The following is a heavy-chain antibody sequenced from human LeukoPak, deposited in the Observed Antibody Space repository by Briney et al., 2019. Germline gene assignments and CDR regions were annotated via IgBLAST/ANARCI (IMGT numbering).Heavy chain of an antibody. Sequence: PGESLRLSCAASGFSFSNYNMNWVRQAPGKGLEWVSSISRSSSFTYYADSVKGRFTISRDNAKISLYLQMNSLRAEDTAVYYCARESDYVVDHWGQGTLVTVFS. D-gene: IGHD4-17*01. CDR1: GFSFSNYN. CDR2: ISRSSSFT. V-gene: IGHV3-21*01. CDR3: ARESDYVVDH. J-gene: IGHJ5*02.